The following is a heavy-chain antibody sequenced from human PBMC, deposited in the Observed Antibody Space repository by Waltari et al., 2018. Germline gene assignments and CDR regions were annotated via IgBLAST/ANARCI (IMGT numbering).Heavy chain of an antibody. V-gene: IGHV4-39*01. J-gene: IGHJ4*02. Sequence: QLQLQESGPGLVKPSETLSLTCTVSGGSISSSSYYWGWIRQPPGKGLEWIGGIYYSAGTCYTPSPKSRVTISVDTSKNQFSLKLSSVTAADTAVYYCASTVYYDSSGWTYYFDYWGQGTLVTVSS. CDR3: ASTVYYDSSGWTYYFDY. CDR1: GGSISSSSYY. D-gene: IGHD3-22*01. CDR2: IYYSAGT.